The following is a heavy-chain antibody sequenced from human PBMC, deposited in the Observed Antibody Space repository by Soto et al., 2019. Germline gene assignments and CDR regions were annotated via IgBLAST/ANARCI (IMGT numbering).Heavy chain of an antibody. CDR3: ARGGTPIDY. Sequence: QVQLVQSGAEVKKPGASVKVSCKASGYTFTNFGISWVRQAPGQGLEWMGWISAYNGNTNYAQNFQGRVTMTTDTSTRTAYMGLRSRRSHDTAVYYGARGGTPIDYWGQGTLVTVSS. J-gene: IGHJ4*02. D-gene: IGHD3-16*01. CDR1: GYTFTNFG. V-gene: IGHV1-18*01. CDR2: ISAYNGNT.